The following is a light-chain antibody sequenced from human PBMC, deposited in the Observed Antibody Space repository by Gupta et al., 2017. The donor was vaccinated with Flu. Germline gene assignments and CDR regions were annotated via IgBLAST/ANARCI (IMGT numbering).Light chain of an antibody. CDR3: QTYDINLAWV. CDR2: GDN. CDR1: SSNTGEDID. Sequence: TNSGTGSSSNTGEDIDLYWYQHIPGTAPKLLIFGDNNRPSAVPYRVSGSKSDSSASMAITGLQAEDEADDYCQTYDINLAWVLGGG. V-gene: IGLV1-40*01. J-gene: IGLJ2*01.